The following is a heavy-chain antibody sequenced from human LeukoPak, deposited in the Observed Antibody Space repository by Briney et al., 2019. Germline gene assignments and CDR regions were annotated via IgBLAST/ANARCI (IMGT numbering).Heavy chain of an antibody. CDR2: MNPNSGDT. CDR3: SRIYIQDGNCN. Sequence: ASVKVSCKASGYTFIGYYIHWVPQAPGQGLEWMGWMNPNSGDTNYAQKFQGRVTMTRDTSISTAYMELSRLRSDDTAAYYCSRIYIQDGNCNWGQGTLVTVSS. J-gene: IGHJ4*02. CDR1: GYTFIGYY. D-gene: IGHD1-7*01. V-gene: IGHV1-2*02.